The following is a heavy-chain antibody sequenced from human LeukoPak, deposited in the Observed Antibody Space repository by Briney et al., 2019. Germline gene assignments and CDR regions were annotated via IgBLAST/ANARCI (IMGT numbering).Heavy chain of an antibody. V-gene: IGHV4-34*01. D-gene: IGHD2-21*02. CDR2: INHSGST. Sequence: SETLSLTCAAYGGSFSGYYWSWIRQPPGKGLEWIGEINHSGSTNYNPSLKSRVTISVDTSKNQFSLKLSSVTAADTAVYYCAGRGVVTASPNYWGQGTLVTVSS. CDR3: AGRGVVTASPNY. CDR1: GGSFSGYY. J-gene: IGHJ4*02.